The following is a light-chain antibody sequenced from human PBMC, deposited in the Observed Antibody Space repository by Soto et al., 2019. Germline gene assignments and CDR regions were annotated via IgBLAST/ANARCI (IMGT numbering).Light chain of an antibody. CDR3: SSYTSSSTLLVV. J-gene: IGLJ1*01. Sequence: QSALTQPASVSGSPGQSITISCTGTSSDVGGYNYVSWYQQHPGKAPKLMIYDVSNRPSGVSNRFSGSKSDNTASLTISGLQAEDEADYYCSSYTSSSTLLVVFGTGTKLTVL. V-gene: IGLV2-14*01. CDR1: SSDVGGYNY. CDR2: DVS.